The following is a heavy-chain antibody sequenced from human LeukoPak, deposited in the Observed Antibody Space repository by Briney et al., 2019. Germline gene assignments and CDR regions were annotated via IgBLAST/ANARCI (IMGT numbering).Heavy chain of an antibody. CDR3: ARYYVPDY. CDR1: GFTFSSYG. CDR2: IRYDGSNK. D-gene: IGHD3-3*01. J-gene: IGHJ4*02. Sequence: GGSLRLSCAASGFTFSSYGMHWVRQAPGKGLEWVAFIRYDGSNKYYADSVKGRFTISRDNAKNSLYLQMNSLRAEDTAVYYCARYYVPDYWGQGTLVTVSS. V-gene: IGHV3-30*02.